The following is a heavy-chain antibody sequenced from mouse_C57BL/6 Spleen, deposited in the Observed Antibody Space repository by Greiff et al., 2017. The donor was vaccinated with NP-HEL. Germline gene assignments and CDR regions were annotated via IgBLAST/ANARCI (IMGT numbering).Heavy chain of an antibody. CDR3: ARGSSHFDY. V-gene: IGHV14-3*01. CDR2: IDPANGNT. CDR1: GFNITNTY. D-gene: IGHD1-1*01. J-gene: IGHJ2*01. Sequence: VQLQQPVAELVRPGASVKLSCTASGFNITNTYMPWVKQRPEQGLEWIGRIDPANGNTKYAPKFQGKATITADTSSNTAYLQLSRLTSEDTAIYYCARGSSHFDYWGQGTTLTVSS.